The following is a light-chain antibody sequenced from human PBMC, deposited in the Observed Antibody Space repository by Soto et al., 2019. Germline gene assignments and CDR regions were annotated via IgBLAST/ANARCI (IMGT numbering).Light chain of an antibody. J-gene: IGKJ4*01. Sequence: ETVLTQSPATLSLSPGERATLSCRASHDIDIYLAWYQQRPGQAPRLLIYDASNRATGVPARFSGGGSGTDCALTISSLEPEDFAIYYCQQRKYWPPLTFGGGTRVEIK. CDR1: HDIDIY. CDR2: DAS. CDR3: QQRKYWPPLT. V-gene: IGKV3-11*01.